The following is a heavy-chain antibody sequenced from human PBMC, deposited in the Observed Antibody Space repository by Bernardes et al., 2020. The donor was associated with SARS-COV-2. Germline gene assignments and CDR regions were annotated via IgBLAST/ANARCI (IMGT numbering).Heavy chain of an antibody. CDR2: ISAFNGNT. J-gene: IGHJ5*02. V-gene: IGHV1-18*01. D-gene: IGHD1-1*01. CDR1: GYTFTGYG. CDR3: ARTTLQLSAWFDP. Sequence: ASVKVSCKASGYTFTGYGIAWVRQVPGQGLEWMGWISAFNGNTNYAQKLQGRVTMTTDTSTSTTYMELRSLRSDDTAVYFCARTTLQLSAWFDPWGQGTLITVSS.